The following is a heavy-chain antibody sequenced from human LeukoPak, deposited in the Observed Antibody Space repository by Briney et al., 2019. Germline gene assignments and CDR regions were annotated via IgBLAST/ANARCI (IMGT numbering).Heavy chain of an antibody. Sequence: SETLSLTCTVSGGSISSYYWNWIRQPPGKGLEWIGEINHSGGTNYNPSLKSRATISGDTSKNQFSLKMTSVTAADTAVYYCARDTRDVYGMDVWGQGTTVTVSS. D-gene: IGHD3-10*01. CDR1: GGSISSYY. CDR2: INHSGGT. CDR3: ARDTRDVYGMDV. J-gene: IGHJ6*02. V-gene: IGHV4-34*01.